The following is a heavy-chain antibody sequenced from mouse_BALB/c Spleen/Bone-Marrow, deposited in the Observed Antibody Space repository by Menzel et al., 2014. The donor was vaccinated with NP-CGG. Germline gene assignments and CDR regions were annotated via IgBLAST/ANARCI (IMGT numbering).Heavy chain of an antibody. CDR3: ARKGAMITHYYAMDY. CDR2: ISNGSSTI. CDR1: GFTFSSFG. D-gene: IGHD2-4*01. J-gene: IGHJ4*01. Sequence: VQLKESGGGLVQPGGSRKLSCAVSGFTFSSFGMHWVRQAPEKGLEWVAYISNGSSTIYYADTVKGRFTISRDNPKNTLFLQMTSLRSEDTAMYYCARKGAMITHYYAMDYWGQGTSVTVSS. V-gene: IGHV5-17*02.